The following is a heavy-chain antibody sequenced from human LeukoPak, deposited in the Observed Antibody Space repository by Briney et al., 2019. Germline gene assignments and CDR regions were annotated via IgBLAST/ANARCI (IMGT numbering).Heavy chain of an antibody. V-gene: IGHV4-39*07. CDR2: IDYSGST. CDR3: ARLADYGGNSKARGAFDI. Sequence: SETLSLTCTVSGDSSSNSIYYWGWIRQPPGKGLEWIVTIDYSGSTYYNPSLKSRATISIDTSKNQFSLKLRSVTAADTAVYYCARLADYGGNSKARGAFDIWGQGTMVTVSS. D-gene: IGHD4-23*01. CDR1: GDSSSNSIYY. J-gene: IGHJ3*02.